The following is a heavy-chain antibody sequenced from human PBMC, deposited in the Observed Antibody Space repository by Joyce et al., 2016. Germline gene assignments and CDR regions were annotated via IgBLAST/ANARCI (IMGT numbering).Heavy chain of an antibody. CDR2: IANDGNKK. J-gene: IGHJ4*02. Sequence: QVQLVESGGGVVQPGRSLRLSCAASGFTFSNYGMRWVGQAPGKGLEWVAVIANDGNKKYYADPVKGRFTISRDNSKNTLYLQMNSLRAEDTAVYYCAKHYDYVDYWGQGTLVTVSS. CDR3: AKHYDYVDY. D-gene: IGHD3-16*01. CDR1: GFTFSNYG. V-gene: IGHV3-30*18.